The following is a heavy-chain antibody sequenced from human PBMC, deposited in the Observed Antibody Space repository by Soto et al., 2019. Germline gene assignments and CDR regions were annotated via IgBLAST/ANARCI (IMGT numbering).Heavy chain of an antibody. CDR3: AKDLSTYYDILTGKYNWFDP. Sequence: PGGSLRLSCAASGFTFSSYGMHWVRQAPGKGLEWVAVISYDGSNKYYADSVKGRFTISRDNSKNTLYLQMNSLRAEDTAVYYCAKDLSTYYDILTGKYNWFDPWGQGTLVTVSS. CDR1: GFTFSSYG. V-gene: IGHV3-30*18. J-gene: IGHJ5*02. D-gene: IGHD3-9*01. CDR2: ISYDGSNK.